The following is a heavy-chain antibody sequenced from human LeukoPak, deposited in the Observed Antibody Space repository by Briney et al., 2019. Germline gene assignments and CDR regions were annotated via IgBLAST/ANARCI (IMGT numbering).Heavy chain of an antibody. D-gene: IGHD3-10*01. CDR2: ISSSSSYK. CDR3: ARKSTGLWFGGGGAFDI. J-gene: IGHJ3*02. V-gene: IGHV3-21*01. CDR1: GFTFSSYS. Sequence: TGGSLRLSCAASGFTFSSYSMNWVRQAPGKGLEWVSSISSSSSYKYYADSLKGRFTISRDNAKNSLYLQMNSLRAEDTAVYYCARKSTGLWFGGGGAFDIWGQGTMVTVSS.